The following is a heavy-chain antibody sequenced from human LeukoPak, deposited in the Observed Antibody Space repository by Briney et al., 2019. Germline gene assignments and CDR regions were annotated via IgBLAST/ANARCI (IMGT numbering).Heavy chain of an antibody. V-gene: IGHV3-49*03. CDR2: IRRKAFGGTI. J-gene: IGHJ4*02. CDR1: GFTFGNYD. D-gene: IGHD5/OR15-5a*01. Sequence: GGSLRLSCTTSGFTFGNYDVSWFRQAPGKGLECISIIRRKAFGGTIEYAASVKGRLTISRDDSKSTAYLQMNSLKTEDTAVDYCARGSTLTRGGFDYWGQGTLVTVSS. CDR3: ARGSTLTRGGFDY.